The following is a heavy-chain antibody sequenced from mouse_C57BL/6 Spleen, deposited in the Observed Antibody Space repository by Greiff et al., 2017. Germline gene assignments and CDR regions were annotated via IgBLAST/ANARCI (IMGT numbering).Heavy chain of an antibody. Sequence: EVNVVESGGGLVKPGGSLKLSCAASGFTFSDYGMHWVRQAPEKGLEWVAYISSGSSTIYYADTVKGRFTISRDNAKNTLFLQMTSLRSEDTAMYYCATSYDGYPYYYAMDDWGQGTSVTVSS. CDR1: GFTFSDYG. J-gene: IGHJ4*01. CDR3: ATSYDGYPYYYAMDD. CDR2: ISSGSSTI. V-gene: IGHV5-17*01. D-gene: IGHD2-3*01.